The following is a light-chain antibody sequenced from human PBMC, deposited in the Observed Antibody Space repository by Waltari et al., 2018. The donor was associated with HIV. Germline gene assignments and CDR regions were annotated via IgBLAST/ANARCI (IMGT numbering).Light chain of an antibody. J-gene: IGLJ3*02. CDR2: NDN. Sequence: QSVLTQPPSASGTPGQRVTISCSGTRSNIGTNTVNWYQIIPGTAPKLLIYNDNQRPSGVPDRCSGSRSGTSASLAISGLQSEDEADYYCAAWDDRLDGQGVFGGGTTLTVL. CDR1: RSNIGTNT. V-gene: IGLV1-44*01. CDR3: AAWDDRLDGQGV.